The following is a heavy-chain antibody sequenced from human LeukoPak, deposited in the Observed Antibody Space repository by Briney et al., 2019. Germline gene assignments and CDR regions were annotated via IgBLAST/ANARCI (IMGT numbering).Heavy chain of an antibody. CDR3: AKNLAAAGDYYFDY. Sequence: GGSLRLSCAASGFTFSIYAMHWVRQAPGKGLEWVAVISYDGSNKYYADSVKGRFTISRDNSKNTLYLQMNSLRAEDTAVYYCAKNLAAAGDYYFDYWGQGTLVTVSS. CDR2: ISYDGSNK. D-gene: IGHD6-13*01. CDR1: GFTFSIYA. J-gene: IGHJ4*02. V-gene: IGHV3-30-3*02.